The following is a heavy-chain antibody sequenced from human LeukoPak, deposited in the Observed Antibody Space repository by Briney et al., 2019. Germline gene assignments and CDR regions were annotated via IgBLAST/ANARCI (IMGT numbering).Heavy chain of an antibody. V-gene: IGHV4-4*02. Sequence: PSGTLSLTCAVSGGSISSSNWWSWVRQPPGKGLEWIGEIYHSGSTNYNPSLKSRVTISVDKPKNQFSLKLSSVTAADTAVYYCARRDSSGYYHYYYYGMDVWGQGTTVTVSS. CDR2: IYHSGST. CDR3: ARRDSSGYYHYYYYGMDV. CDR1: GGSISSSNW. D-gene: IGHD3-22*01. J-gene: IGHJ6*02.